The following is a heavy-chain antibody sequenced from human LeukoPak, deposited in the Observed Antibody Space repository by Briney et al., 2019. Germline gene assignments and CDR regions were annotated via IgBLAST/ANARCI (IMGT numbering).Heavy chain of an antibody. D-gene: IGHD5-18*01. CDR1: GFTLSSYS. Sequence: GGSLRLSCAASGFTLSSYSMTWVRQAPGKGLEWVSFISSSSSYIYYADSLKGRFTISRDNSKNTLYLQMNSLRAEDTAVYYCVEGGAARFDYWGQGTLVAVSS. CDR2: ISSSSSYI. V-gene: IGHV3-21*04. CDR3: VEGGAARFDY. J-gene: IGHJ4*02.